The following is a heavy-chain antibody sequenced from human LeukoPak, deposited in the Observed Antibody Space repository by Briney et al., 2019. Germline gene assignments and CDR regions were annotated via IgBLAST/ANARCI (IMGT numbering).Heavy chain of an antibody. Sequence: GGSLRLSCAASGFTFSSFAIHWVRQAPGKGLEWVAVISDDGSNTYYAYSVKGRFTISRDNSKNTVYLQMNSLRAEDTAVYYCARGPPRGKYYYMDVWGKGTTVTVSS. CDR2: ISDDGSNT. D-gene: IGHD1-1*01. CDR1: GFTFSSFA. V-gene: IGHV3-30*01. CDR3: ARGPPRGKYYYMDV. J-gene: IGHJ6*03.